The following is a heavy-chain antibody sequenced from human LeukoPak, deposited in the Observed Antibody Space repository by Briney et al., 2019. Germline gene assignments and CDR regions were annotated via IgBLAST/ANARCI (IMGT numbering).Heavy chain of an antibody. V-gene: IGHV1-18*01. D-gene: IGHD3-22*01. CDR2: ISAYNGNT. J-gene: IGHJ5*02. Sequence: ASVKVSRKASVYTFSSYVISWMRQAPGQRLEWMGWISAYNGNTYYAQKLQGRVTMTTDTSTRTAYMALRSLRSDDTAVYYFARDWGKTMIVNWFDPGGQGTLVTVSS. CDR3: ARDWGKTMIVNWFDP. CDR1: VYTFSSYV.